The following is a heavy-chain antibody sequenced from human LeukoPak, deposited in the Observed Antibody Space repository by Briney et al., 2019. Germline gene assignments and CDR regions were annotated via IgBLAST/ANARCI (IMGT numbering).Heavy chain of an antibody. CDR3: ARGSFWSGYYMVTDY. J-gene: IGHJ4*02. V-gene: IGHV1-46*03. CDR1: GYTFTSYY. D-gene: IGHD3-3*01. CDR2: INPSGGST. Sequence: ASVKVSCKASGYTFTSYYMHWVRQAPGQGLEWMGIINPSGGSTSYAQKFQGRVTMTRDTSTSTVYMELSSLRSEDTTVYYCARGSFWSGYYMVTDYWGQGTLVTVSS.